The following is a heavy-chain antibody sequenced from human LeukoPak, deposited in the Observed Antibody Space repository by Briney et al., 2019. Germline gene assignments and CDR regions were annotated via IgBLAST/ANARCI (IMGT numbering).Heavy chain of an antibody. CDR2: ISAYNGNT. CDR3: SRDWGYSSRAVCY. D-gene: IGHD6-13*01. V-gene: IGHV1-18*01. J-gene: IGHJ4*02. CDR1: VYTFTPSG. Sequence: ASVTVSCTPSVYTFTPSGISWVRRAPGQGLEWMGWISAYNGNTNYAQKLQGRVTMTTDTSTSTAYMQLRGLRSDDTSGYYGSRDWGYSSRAVCYWGQGTLVTVSS.